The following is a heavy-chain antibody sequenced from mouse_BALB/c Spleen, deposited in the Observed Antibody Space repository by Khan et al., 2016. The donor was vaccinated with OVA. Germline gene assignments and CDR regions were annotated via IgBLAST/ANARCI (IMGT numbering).Heavy chain of an antibody. CDR1: GYSITTDYA. V-gene: IGHV3-2*02. J-gene: IGHJ2*01. CDR2: ISYSGNT. D-gene: IGHD1-1*01. Sequence: EVELVESGPGLVKPSQSLSLTCTVTGYSITTDYAWNWIRQFPGNKLEWMGYISYSGNTKYNQSLKSRISITRDTSKNQFFLQLKSLTTEDTARYYCARVYGGDFDYWGQGTTLTVSS. CDR3: ARVYGGDFDY.